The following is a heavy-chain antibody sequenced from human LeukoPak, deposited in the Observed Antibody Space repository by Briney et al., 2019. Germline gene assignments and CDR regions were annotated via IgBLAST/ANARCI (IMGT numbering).Heavy chain of an antibody. Sequence: SETLSLTCTVSGGSISSGDYYWSWIRQPPGKGLEWIGYIYYSGSTYYNPSLKSRVTISVDTSKNQFSLKLSSVTAADTAVYYCARGPVGSSGWLGYWGQGTLVTVSS. D-gene: IGHD6-19*01. V-gene: IGHV4-30-4*08. CDR2: IYYSGST. CDR3: ARGPVGSSGWLGY. J-gene: IGHJ4*02. CDR1: GGSISSGDYY.